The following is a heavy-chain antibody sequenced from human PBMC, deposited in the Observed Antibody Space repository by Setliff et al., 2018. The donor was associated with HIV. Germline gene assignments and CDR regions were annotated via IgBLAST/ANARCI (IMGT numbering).Heavy chain of an antibody. Sequence: ASVKVSCKASGGTFSSYAISWVRQAPGQGLEWMGGIIPISGTVNYAQKFWGRVTITTHESTSTAYMELSRLRSDDTAVYYCARDWVTYGGNPLVPDYWGQGTLVTVSS. J-gene: IGHJ4*02. CDR1: GGTFSSYA. V-gene: IGHV1-69*05. D-gene: IGHD4-17*01. CDR2: IIPISGTV. CDR3: ARDWVTYGGNPLVPDY.